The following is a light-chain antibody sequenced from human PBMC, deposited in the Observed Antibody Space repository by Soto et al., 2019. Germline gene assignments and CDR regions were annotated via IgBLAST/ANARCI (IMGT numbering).Light chain of an antibody. CDR2: EVS. J-gene: IGLJ1*01. Sequence: QSALTQPASVSGSPGQSITISCTGTSSDVGGYNYVSWYQQHPGKAPKLMIYEVSNRPSGVSNRFSGSKSGNTASLTISGLQPEDEADYHCSSYTSSSTYVFGTGTKVTVL. V-gene: IGLV2-14*01. CDR1: SSDVGGYNY. CDR3: SSYTSSSTYV.